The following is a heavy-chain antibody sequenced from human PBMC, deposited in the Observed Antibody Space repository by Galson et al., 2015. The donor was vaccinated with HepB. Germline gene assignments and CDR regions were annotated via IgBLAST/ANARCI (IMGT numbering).Heavy chain of an antibody. CDR3: ATRGPPGYWYFDL. CDR1: GGSISSYY. V-gene: IGHV4-59*01. D-gene: IGHD1-14*01. CDR2: IYYSGST. J-gene: IGHJ2*01. Sequence: ETLSLTCTVSGGSISSYYWSWIRQPPGTGLEWIGYIYYSGSTNYNPSLKSRVTISVDTSKNQFSLKLSSVTAADTAVYYCATRGPPGYWYFDLWGRGTLVTVSS.